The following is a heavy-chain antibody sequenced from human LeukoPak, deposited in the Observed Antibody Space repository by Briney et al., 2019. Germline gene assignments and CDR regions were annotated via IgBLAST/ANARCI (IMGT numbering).Heavy chain of an antibody. CDR1: RYTFTSYY. V-gene: IGHV1-46*01. D-gene: IGHD1-26*01. CDR2: INPSIGST. Sequence: ASVKVSCKASRYTFTSYYIHWVRQAPGQGLEWMGIINPSIGSTIYSQKFQGRVTMTRDTSTSTVYMELSSLKSEDTAVFYCAISGNYFRPFDYWGKGNLVSVSS. CDR3: AISGNYFRPFDY. J-gene: IGHJ4*02.